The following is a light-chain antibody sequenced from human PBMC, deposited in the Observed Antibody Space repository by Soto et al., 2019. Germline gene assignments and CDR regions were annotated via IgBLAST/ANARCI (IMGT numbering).Light chain of an antibody. Sequence: QAVVTQEPSLTVSPGGTVTLTCGSSAGAVTSGQYPFWFQQKPGQAPKTLIYDTSRRHSWTPARFSGSLLGGKAALTLSGTQPEDEAEYYCLLSYNGVQVFCGGTKVTVL. V-gene: IGLV7-46*01. CDR3: LLSYNGVQV. CDR1: AGAVTSGQY. CDR2: DTS. J-gene: IGLJ3*02.